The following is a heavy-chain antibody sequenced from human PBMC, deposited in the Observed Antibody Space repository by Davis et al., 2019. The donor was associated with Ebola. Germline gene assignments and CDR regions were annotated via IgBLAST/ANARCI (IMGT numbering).Heavy chain of an antibody. Sequence: SETLSLTCTVSGGSISSSSYYWGWIRQPPGKGLEWIGCIYYSGSTYYNPSLKSRVTISVDTSKNQFSLKLSSVTAADTAVYYCASHSSGYPVDYWGQGTLVTVSS. D-gene: IGHD3-22*01. V-gene: IGHV4-39*01. CDR1: GGSISSSSYY. J-gene: IGHJ4*02. CDR2: IYYSGST. CDR3: ASHSSGYPVDY.